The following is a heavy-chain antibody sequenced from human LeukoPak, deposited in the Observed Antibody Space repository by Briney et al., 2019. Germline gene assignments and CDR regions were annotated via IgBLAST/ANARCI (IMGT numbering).Heavy chain of an antibody. CDR2: IYYSGGT. D-gene: IGHD4-17*01. V-gene: IGHV4-59*08. J-gene: IGHJ4*02. CDR1: GGSISSYY. Sequence: SETLSLTCTVSGGSISSYYWSWIRQPPGKGLEWIGDIYYSGGTNYNPSLKSRVTISVDTSKNQFSLKLSSVTAADTAVYYCARVAYGDYGYDYWGQGTLVTVSS. CDR3: ARVAYGDYGYDY.